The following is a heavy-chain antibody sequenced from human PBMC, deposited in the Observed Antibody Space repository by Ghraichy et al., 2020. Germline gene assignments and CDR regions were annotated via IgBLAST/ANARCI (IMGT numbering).Heavy chain of an antibody. V-gene: IGHV3-48*02. J-gene: IGHJ6*02. CDR3: ARASMVVRFYYYNGMDV. D-gene: IGHD2-15*01. CDR1: GFALSGFG. Sequence: GESLRLSCVGSGFALSGFGMNWVRQSPGKGLEWVSYSSSSGRSTFYADSVKGRFTISRDNAKNSLSLQMNSLRDEDTAVYYCARASMVVRFYYYNGMDVWGQGTTVTVSS. CDR2: SSSSGRST.